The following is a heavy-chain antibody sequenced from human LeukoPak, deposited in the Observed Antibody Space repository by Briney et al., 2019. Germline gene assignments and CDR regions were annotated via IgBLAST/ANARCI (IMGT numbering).Heavy chain of an antibody. CDR1: GVSISSYY. J-gene: IGHJ5*02. D-gene: IGHD6-19*01. CDR3: ARAQQWLTNKWFDP. V-gene: IGHV4-59*01. Sequence: SETLSLTCTVSGVSISSYYWSWIRQPPGKGLEWIGYIYHSGSNNYHPPLRSRVTISVDTSKNQFSLKLSSVPAADTAVYYCARAQQWLTNKWFDPWGQGTLVTVSS. CDR2: IYHSGSN.